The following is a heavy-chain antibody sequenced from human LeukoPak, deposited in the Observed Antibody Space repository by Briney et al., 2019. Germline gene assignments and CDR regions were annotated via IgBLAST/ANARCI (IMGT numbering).Heavy chain of an antibody. V-gene: IGHV1-18*01. CDR3: ARDLIDYYDSSGYYFDY. CDR1: GYTFTSSG. CDR2: ISAYNGNT. Sequence: ASVKVSCKASGYTFTSSGISWVRQAPGQGLEWMGWISAYNGNTNYAQKLQGRVTMTTDTSTSTAYMELRSLRSDDTAVYYCARDLIDYYDSSGYYFDYWGQGTLVTVSS. J-gene: IGHJ4*02. D-gene: IGHD3-22*01.